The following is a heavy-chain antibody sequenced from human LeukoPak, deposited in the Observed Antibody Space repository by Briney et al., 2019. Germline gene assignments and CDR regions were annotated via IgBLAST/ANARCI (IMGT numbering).Heavy chain of an antibody. V-gene: IGHV1-46*01. Sequence: ASVKVSCKASGYSFTMYYIHWVRQAPGQGLEWMGMIKPSDGATTYGQRFLGRVTMTRDMSTTTVSMDLRSRRSEDTAVYLWAREQRGAVSANLGGLFASYYTYYYMDVWGRGTTVTVSS. D-gene: IGHD3-10*01. J-gene: IGHJ6*03. CDR2: IKPSDGAT. CDR1: GYSFTMYY. CDR3: AREQRGAVSANLGGLFASYYTYYYMDV.